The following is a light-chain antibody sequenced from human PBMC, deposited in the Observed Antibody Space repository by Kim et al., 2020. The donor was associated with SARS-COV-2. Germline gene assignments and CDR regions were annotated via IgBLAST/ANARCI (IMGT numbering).Light chain of an antibody. CDR1: QSVLYSSNNKDY. Sequence: DIVMTQSPDSLAVSLGERATINCKSSQSVLYSSNNKDYLAWYQQKPGQPPKLLIYWASTRESGVPDRFSGSGSGTDFTLTISSLQADDVAVYYCQQYYSTPYTVGQGTKLEI. CDR3: QQYYSTPYT. J-gene: IGKJ2*01. V-gene: IGKV4-1*01. CDR2: WAS.